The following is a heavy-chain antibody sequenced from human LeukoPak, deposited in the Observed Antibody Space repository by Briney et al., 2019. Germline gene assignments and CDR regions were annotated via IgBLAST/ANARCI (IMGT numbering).Heavy chain of an antibody. J-gene: IGHJ4*02. D-gene: IGHD3-10*01. CDR1: GGSISSYY. CDR2: IYTSGST. CDR3: ASERYGSGKIDY. Sequence: PSETLSLTCTLSGGSISSYYWSWIRQPAGKGLEWIGRIYTSGSTNYNPALKSRVTMSVDTSKNQFSLKLSSVTAADTAVYYCASERYGSGKIDYWGQGTLVTVSS. V-gene: IGHV4-4*07.